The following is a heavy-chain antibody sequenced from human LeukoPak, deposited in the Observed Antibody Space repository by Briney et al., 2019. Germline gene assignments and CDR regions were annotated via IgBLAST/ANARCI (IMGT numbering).Heavy chain of an antibody. Sequence: SETLSLTCTVSGGSISSSSYYWGWIRQPPGKGLEWIGSIYYSGSTYYNPSLKSRVTISVDTSKNQFSLKLSSVTAADTAVYNCAKGRWELPKWYFDYWGQGTLVTVSS. D-gene: IGHD4-23*01. CDR3: AKGRWELPKWYFDY. CDR2: IYYSGST. V-gene: IGHV4-39*01. CDR1: GGSISSSSYY. J-gene: IGHJ4*02.